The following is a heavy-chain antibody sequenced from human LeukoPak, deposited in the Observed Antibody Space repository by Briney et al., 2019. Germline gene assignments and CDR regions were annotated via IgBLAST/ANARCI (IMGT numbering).Heavy chain of an antibody. CDR3: ARDAGRNLLTGHSNAFDI. V-gene: IGHV1-18*01. CDR2: ISAYNGNT. CDR1: GYTFTSYG. Sequence: GASVKVSCKASGYTFTSYGISWVRQAPGQGLEWMGWISAYNGNTNYAQKLQGRVTMTTDTSTSTAYMELRSLRSEDTAVYYCARDAGRNLLTGHSNAFDIWGQGTMVTVSS. J-gene: IGHJ3*02. D-gene: IGHD3-9*01.